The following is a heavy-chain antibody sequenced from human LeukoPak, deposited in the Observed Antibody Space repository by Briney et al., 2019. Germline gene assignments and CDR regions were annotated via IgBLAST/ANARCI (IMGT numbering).Heavy chain of an antibody. CDR2: IYSCGST. J-gene: IGHJ4*02. Sequence: GGSLRLSCAASGFTVSSYYMSWVRQAPGKGLEWVSVIYSCGSTYYADSVKGRFTISRHNSKNTLYLQMNSLRGEDTAVYYCARDGGTAAGYPGREYYFDYWGQGTLVTVSS. D-gene: IGHD6-13*01. V-gene: IGHV3-66*03. CDR1: GFTVSSYY. CDR3: ARDGGTAAGYPGREYYFDY.